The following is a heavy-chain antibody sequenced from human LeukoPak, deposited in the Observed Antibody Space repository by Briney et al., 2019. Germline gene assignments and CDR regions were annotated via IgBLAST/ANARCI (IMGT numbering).Heavy chain of an antibody. CDR3: ARVGSGYDFFDY. V-gene: IGHV4-4*07. J-gene: IGHJ4*02. CDR1: GGSISGYY. D-gene: IGHD3/OR15-3a*01. Sequence: SDTLSLTCTVSGGSISGYYWSWIRQPAGKGLEWLGRVYSSGSTKYNPSLESRVTMSVDTSKNQFSLKLNFVTAADTAVYYCARVGSGYDFFDYWGQGTLVTVSS. CDR2: VYSSGST.